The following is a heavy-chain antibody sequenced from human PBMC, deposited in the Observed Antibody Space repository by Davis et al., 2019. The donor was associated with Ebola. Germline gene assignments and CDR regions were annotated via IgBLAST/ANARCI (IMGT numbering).Heavy chain of an antibody. CDR1: GYTFTGYY. J-gene: IGHJ1*01. V-gene: IGHV1-2*02. Sequence: ASVKVSCKASGYTFTGYYMHWVRQAPGQGLEWMGWINPNSGGTNYAQKFQGRVTMTRDTSTSTVYMELSRLRSDDTAVYYCARAQYSSSSKYFQHWGQGTLVTVSS. CDR2: INPNSGGT. D-gene: IGHD6-6*01. CDR3: ARAQYSSSSKYFQH.